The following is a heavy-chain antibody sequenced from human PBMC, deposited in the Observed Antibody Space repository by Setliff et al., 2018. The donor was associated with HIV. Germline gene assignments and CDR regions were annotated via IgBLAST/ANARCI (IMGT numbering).Heavy chain of an antibody. Sequence: NPSETLSLTCTVSGDSMISRPYYWGWIRQSPGKGLEWIGNIFYSGSIYSNPSLKSRINLSIDTSKNQFSLKLTSVTAADTAVYYCARFSVVVTAPGYWGRGTLVTVSS. CDR1: GDSMISRPYY. J-gene: IGHJ4*02. CDR3: ARFSVVVTAPGY. CDR2: IFYSGSI. V-gene: IGHV4-39*01. D-gene: IGHD2-21*02.